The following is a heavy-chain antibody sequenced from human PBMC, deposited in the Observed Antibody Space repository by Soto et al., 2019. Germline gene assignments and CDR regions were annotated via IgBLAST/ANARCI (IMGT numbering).Heavy chain of an antibody. CDR1: GFTFSSYG. J-gene: IGHJ4*02. V-gene: IGHV3-30*03. CDR2: ISYDGSNK. CDR3: ARSSGAYRSGWGASYYFDY. Sequence: QVQLVESGGGVVQPGRSLRLSCAASGFTFSSYGMHWVRQAPGKGLEWVAVISYDGSNKYYADSVKGRFTISRDNSKKTLYLQRNSLRAEDTAVYYCARSSGAYRSGWGASYYFDYWGQGTLVTVSS. D-gene: IGHD6-19*01.